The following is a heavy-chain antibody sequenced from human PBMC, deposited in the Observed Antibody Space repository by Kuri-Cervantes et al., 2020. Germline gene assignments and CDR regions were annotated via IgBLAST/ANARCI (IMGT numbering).Heavy chain of an antibody. J-gene: IGHJ4*02. CDR3: ATDSRRFGY. V-gene: IGHV3-33*01. CDR2: IWYDGSNK. CDR1: GFTFSSYG. Sequence: GESLKISCAASGFTFSSYGMHWVRQAPGKGLEWVAVIWYDGSNKYYADSVKGRFTISRDNSKNTLYLQMNSLRAEDTAVYYCATDSRRFGYWGQGTLVTVSS.